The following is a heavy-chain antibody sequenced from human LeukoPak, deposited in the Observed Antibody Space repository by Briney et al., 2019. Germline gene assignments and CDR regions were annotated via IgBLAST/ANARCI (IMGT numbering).Heavy chain of an antibody. D-gene: IGHD6-19*01. V-gene: IGHV4-34*01. Sequence: SETLSLTCAVDGGSFSGYYWSWIRQPPGKGLEWIGEINHSGSTNCNPSLKSRVTISVDTSKNQFSLKLSSVTAADTAVYYCARVRRFSSGCFDYWGQGTLVTVSS. CDR1: GGSFSGYY. CDR3: ARVRRFSSGCFDY. J-gene: IGHJ4*02. CDR2: INHSGST.